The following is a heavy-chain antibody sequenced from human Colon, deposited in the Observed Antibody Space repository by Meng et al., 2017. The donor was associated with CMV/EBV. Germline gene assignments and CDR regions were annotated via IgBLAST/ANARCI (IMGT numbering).Heavy chain of an antibody. CDR2: MDPTTGRT. CDR1: GYSFTGYY. CDR3: ASHSSYVWGSHH. J-gene: IGHJ1*01. D-gene: IGHD3-16*01. Sequence: VHLVRSGAEVRVPGASVKVSCKASGYSFTGYYIPWVRQAPGQGLEWMGWMDPTTGRTDYAQKFKGTVTMTTDTSISTAYLELSRLTSDDTAVYYCASHSSYVWGSHHWGQGTLVTVSS. V-gene: IGHV1-2*02.